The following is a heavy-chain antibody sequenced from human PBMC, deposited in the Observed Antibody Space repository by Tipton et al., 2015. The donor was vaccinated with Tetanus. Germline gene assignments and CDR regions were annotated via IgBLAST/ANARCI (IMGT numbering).Heavy chain of an antibody. J-gene: IGHJ4*02. CDR3: ARANNEYPKKGPFDF. CDR2: ISNGNP. CDR1: RGPISSYY. V-gene: IGHV4-4*07. Sequence: GLVKPSETLSLTCTVSRGPISSYYWSWIRQPAGKGLEWIGHISNGNPDYTPSLKSRVTLSVDTSKNEFSLKLRSVTAADTAVYYCARANNEYPKKGPFDFWGQGILVIVSS. D-gene: IGHD2/OR15-2a*01.